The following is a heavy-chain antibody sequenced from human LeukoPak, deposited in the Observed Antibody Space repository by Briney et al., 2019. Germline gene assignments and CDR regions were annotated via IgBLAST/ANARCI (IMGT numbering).Heavy chain of an antibody. CDR1: GGSISSSSYY. CDR2: IYYSGST. Sequence: SETLSLTCTVSGGSISSSSYYWGWIRQPPGKGLEWIGSIYYSGSTYYNPSLKSRVTISVDTSKNQFSLRLNSVTAADTARYYCARNSRYYDLLSGYFYDGFDFWGQGTVVTVSS. V-gene: IGHV4-39*07. CDR3: ARNSRYYDLLSGYFYDGFDF. D-gene: IGHD3-3*01. J-gene: IGHJ3*01.